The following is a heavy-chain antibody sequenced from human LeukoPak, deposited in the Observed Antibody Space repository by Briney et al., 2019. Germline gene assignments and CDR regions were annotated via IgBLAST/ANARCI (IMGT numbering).Heavy chain of an antibody. J-gene: IGHJ4*02. CDR3: ARGSNTIFGAY. V-gene: IGHV3-30*03. CDR1: GFTFSNYG. Sequence: GRSLRLSCAASGFTFSNYGMHWVRQAPGKGLEWVAVISYDGTKEYYADSVKGRFTISRDNAKNSLYLQMNSLRAEDTAVYYCARGSNTIFGAYWGQGTLVTVSS. CDR2: ISYDGTKE. D-gene: IGHD3-3*01.